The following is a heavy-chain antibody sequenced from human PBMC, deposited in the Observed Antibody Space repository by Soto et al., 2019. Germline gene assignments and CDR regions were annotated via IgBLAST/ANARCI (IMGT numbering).Heavy chain of an antibody. Sequence: QVQLVQSGAEVKKPGSSVKVSCKASGGTFSSYTISWVRQAPGQGLEWMGRIIPILGIANYAQKSQGRVTITADKSTSTAYMELSSLRSEDTAVYYCARVVAGATPSVWGQGTTVTVSS. V-gene: IGHV1-69*02. D-gene: IGHD2-15*01. CDR1: GGTFSSYT. CDR2: IIPILGIA. J-gene: IGHJ6*02. CDR3: ARVVAGATPSV.